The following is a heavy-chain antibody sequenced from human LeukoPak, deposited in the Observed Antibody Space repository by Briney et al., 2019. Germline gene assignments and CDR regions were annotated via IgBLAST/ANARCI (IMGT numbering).Heavy chain of an antibody. J-gene: IGHJ4*02. Sequence: GSLRLSCAASGFTFSSYAMSWVRQAPGKGLEWVSAISGSGGSTYYADSVKGRFTISRDNSKNTLYLQMNSLRAEDTAVYYCAKHRARSPTVVAPFDYWGQGTLVTVSS. CDR3: AKHRARSPTVVAPFDY. CDR1: GFTFSSYA. V-gene: IGHV3-23*01. D-gene: IGHD4-23*01. CDR2: ISGSGGST.